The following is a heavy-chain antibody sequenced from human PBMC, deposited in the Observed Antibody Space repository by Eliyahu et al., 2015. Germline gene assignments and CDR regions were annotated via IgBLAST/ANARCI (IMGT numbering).Heavy chain of an antibody. V-gene: IGHV4-39*01. D-gene: IGHD2-2*01. CDR3: ARLGYLGVVVPAAMGWFDP. CDR1: GGSISSSXSX. Sequence: QLQLQESGPGLVKPSETLSLTCTVXGGSISSSXSXWGWIRQPPGKGLEWIGSIYYSGSTYYNPSLKSRVTISVDTSKNQFSLKLSSVTAADTAVYYCARLGYLGVVVPAAMGWFDPWGQGTLVTVSS. J-gene: IGHJ5*02. CDR2: IYYSGST.